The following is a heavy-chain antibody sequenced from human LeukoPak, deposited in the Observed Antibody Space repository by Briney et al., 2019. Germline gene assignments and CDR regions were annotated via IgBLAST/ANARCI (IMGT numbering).Heavy chain of an antibody. CDR1: GYTFTSYG. J-gene: IGHJ4*02. D-gene: IGHD3-10*01. CDR2: ISAYNGNT. Sequence: VASVKVSCKASGYTFTSYGISWVRQAPGQGLEWLGWISAYNGNTNYAQKLQGRVTMTTDTSTSTAYMELRSLRSDDTAVYYCARDSVDGSGTYYNDSPDYWGQGTLVTVSS. V-gene: IGHV1-18*01. CDR3: ARDSVDGSGTYYNDSPDY.